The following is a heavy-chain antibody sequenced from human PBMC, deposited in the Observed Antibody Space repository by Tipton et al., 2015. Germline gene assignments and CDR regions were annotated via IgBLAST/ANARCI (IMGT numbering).Heavy chain of an antibody. D-gene: IGHD5-12*01. CDR1: GGSISSGSYY. CDR2: IYYSGSA. J-gene: IGHJ4*02. CDR3: ASTAGVVATLDY. Sequence: TLSLTCTVSGGSISSGSYYWSWIRQHPGKGLEWIGYIYYSGSAYYNPSLKSRVSISVDTSKNHFSLKLSSVTAADTAVYYCASTAGVVATLDYWGQGTLVTVSS. V-gene: IGHV4-31*03.